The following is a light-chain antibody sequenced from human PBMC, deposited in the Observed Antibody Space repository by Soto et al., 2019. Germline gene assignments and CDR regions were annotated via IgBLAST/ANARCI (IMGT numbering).Light chain of an antibody. V-gene: IGKV3-20*01. CDR1: QSVSTSY. CDR2: GAS. Sequence: ESMLTQSTGTLSLSPGERATLSCRASQSVSTSYLAWYQQKPGQAPRLLIYGASIRATGIPDRFSGSGSGTDFTLTISRLEPEDFAVYYCHQFGSSPPAFTFGQGTKLEI. J-gene: IGKJ2*01. CDR3: HQFGSSPPAFT.